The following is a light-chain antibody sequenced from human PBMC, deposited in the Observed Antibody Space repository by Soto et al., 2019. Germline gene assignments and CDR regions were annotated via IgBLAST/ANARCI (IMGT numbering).Light chain of an antibody. CDR1: QKIHNF. J-gene: IGKJ4*01. CDR3: QQSFSNPRT. Sequence: DIQMTQSPSSLSASLGDRVTVTCRASQKIHNFVSWYQQKPGQAPKLLIFLASTLESGVPSRFGGSGSGTDFTLTTSSLQPEDFATYYCQQSFSNPRTFGGGTKVEIQ. V-gene: IGKV1-39*01. CDR2: LAS.